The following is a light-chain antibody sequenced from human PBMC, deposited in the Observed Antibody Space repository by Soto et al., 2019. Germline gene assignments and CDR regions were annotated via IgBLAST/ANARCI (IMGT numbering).Light chain of an antibody. CDR1: SSNIWSDYD. J-gene: IGLJ1*01. Sequence: QSVLTQPPSVSGAPVQRVTISCTGSSSNIWSDYDLKWYQQVQGTATKLLIYGNTNRPSGVPDRFSGSKSGTSASLDINGLQADDEADYYCQSYDRSRXDSYVFGHGTKVT. CDR2: GNT. V-gene: IGLV1-40*01. CDR3: QSYDRSRXDSYV.